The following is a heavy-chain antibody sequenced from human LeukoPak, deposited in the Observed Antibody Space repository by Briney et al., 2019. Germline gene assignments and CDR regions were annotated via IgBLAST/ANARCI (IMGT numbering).Heavy chain of an antibody. Sequence: SETLSLTCTVSGGSISSSSYYWGWIRQPPRKGLEWIGSIYYSGSTYYNPSLKSRVTISVDTSKNQFSLKLSSVTAADTAVYYCARVAYSGSYYSYFDYWGQGTLVTVSS. J-gene: IGHJ4*02. CDR3: ARVAYSGSYYSYFDY. V-gene: IGHV4-39*07. CDR2: IYYSGST. D-gene: IGHD1-26*01. CDR1: GGSISSSSYY.